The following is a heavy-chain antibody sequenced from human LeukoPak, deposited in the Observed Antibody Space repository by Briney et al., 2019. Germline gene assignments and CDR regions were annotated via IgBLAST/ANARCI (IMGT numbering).Heavy chain of an antibody. J-gene: IGHJ3*02. CDR2: IYHSGST. V-gene: IGHV4-30-2*01. Sequence: SETLSFTCTVSGGSISSGGYYWSWIRQPPGKGLEWIGYIYHSGSTYYNPSLKSRVTISVDRSKNQFTLKLSSVTAADTAVYYCARVLGYCTNGVCPPNGDAFDIWGQGTMVTVSS. CDR1: GGSISSGGYY. CDR3: ARVLGYCTNGVCPPNGDAFDI. D-gene: IGHD2-8*01.